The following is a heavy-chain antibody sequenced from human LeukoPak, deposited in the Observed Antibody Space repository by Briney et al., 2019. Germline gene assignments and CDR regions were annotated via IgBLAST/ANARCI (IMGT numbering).Heavy chain of an antibody. Sequence: ASVKVSCKASGYTFNNYAISWLRQAPGQGLEWMGWINTNTGNPTYAQGFTGRFVFSLDTSVSTAYLQISSLTAEDTAVYYCARGLGTMGTYYAVWGQGALVTVSS. CDR3: ARGLGTMGTYYAV. D-gene: IGHD3-10*01. V-gene: IGHV7-4-1*02. CDR1: GYTFNNYA. CDR2: INTNTGNP. J-gene: IGHJ4*02.